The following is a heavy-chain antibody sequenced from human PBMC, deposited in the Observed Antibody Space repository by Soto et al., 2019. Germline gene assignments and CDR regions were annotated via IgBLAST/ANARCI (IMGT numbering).Heavy chain of an antibody. V-gene: IGHV3-23*01. D-gene: IGHD2-2*01. J-gene: IGHJ4*02. CDR3: TKLGYCSSTSCWDYFDY. CDR2: IRNNGSTK. CDR1: GFTFSSYG. Sequence: GESLKISCAASGFTFSSYGMSWVRQAPGKGLEWVAYIRNNGSTKYYADSLKGRFTISRDNSKNTVYLQVSNPRAEDTAVYYCTKLGYCSSTSCWDYFDYWGQGTLVTVSS.